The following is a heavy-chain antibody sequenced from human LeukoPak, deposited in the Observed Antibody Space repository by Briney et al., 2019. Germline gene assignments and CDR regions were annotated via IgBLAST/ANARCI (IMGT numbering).Heavy chain of an antibody. J-gene: IGHJ4*02. Sequence: SETLSLTCTVSGYSITSGYNWAWIRQPPGKVLEWIGSIYHSGSAYYNPSLKSRVTISVDTSKNQFSLKPSSVTAADTAVYYCVRYCSSTTCYTRAVDYWGQGTLVTVSS. CDR2: IYHSGSA. CDR3: VRYCSSTTCYTRAVDY. D-gene: IGHD2-2*02. V-gene: IGHV4-38-2*02. CDR1: GYSITSGYN.